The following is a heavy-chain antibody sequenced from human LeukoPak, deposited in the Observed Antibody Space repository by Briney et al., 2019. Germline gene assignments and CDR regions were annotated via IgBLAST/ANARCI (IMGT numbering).Heavy chain of an antibody. CDR1: GFTFSSYG. V-gene: IGHV3-30*02. CDR3: AKKVGQLLYYYYYMDV. CDR2: IRYDGSNK. J-gene: IGHJ6*03. D-gene: IGHD2-2*01. Sequence: GGSLRLSCAASGFTFSSYGMHWVRQAPGKGLEGVAFIRYDGSNKYYADSVKGRFTISRDNSKNTLYLQVNSLRAEDTAVYYCAKKVGQLLYYYYYMDVWGKGTTVTVSS.